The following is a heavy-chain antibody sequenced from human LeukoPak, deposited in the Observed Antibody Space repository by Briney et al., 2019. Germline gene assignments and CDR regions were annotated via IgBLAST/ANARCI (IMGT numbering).Heavy chain of an antibody. J-gene: IGHJ4*02. CDR1: GFTFSSYS. D-gene: IGHD6-19*01. CDR2: ISSSSSYI. V-gene: IGHV3-21*04. Sequence: GGSLRLSCAASGFTFSSYSMNWVRQAPGKGLEWVSSISSSSSYIYYADSVKGRFTISRDNAKNSLYLQMNSLRAEDTAVYYCARGPVSSSGFFGYWGQGTLVTVSS. CDR3: ARGPVSSSGFFGY.